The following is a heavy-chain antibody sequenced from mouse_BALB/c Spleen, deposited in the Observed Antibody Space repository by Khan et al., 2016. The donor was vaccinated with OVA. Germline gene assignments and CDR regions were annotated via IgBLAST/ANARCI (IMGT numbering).Heavy chain of an antibody. CDR1: GYTFTSYD. CDR3: AREGLRGDAMDY. Sequence: QVQLKQSGPDLVKPGALVKISCKASGYTFTSYDINWVKQRPGQGLEWIGWIYPGDGSTKYNEKFKGKATLTADKSSSTAYMHISSLTSESAAVCFCAREGLRGDAMDYWGQGTSVTVSS. V-gene: IGHV1S56*01. CDR2: IYPGDGST. J-gene: IGHJ4*01. D-gene: IGHD2-4*01.